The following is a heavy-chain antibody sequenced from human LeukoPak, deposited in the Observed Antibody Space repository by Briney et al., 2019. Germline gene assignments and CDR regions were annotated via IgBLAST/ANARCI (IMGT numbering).Heavy chain of an antibody. D-gene: IGHD5-18*01. CDR1: GFPFSSYS. CDR2: ISSSSGTI. J-gene: IGHJ4*02. CDR3: ARALRAYSYGTFDY. Sequence: PGGSLSLSCAASGFPFSSYSMNWVRQAPGKGLEWGSYISSSSGTIYYADSVKGRFTISRDNAKNSLYLQMNSLRAGDTAVYYCARALRAYSYGTFDYWGQGTLVTVSS. V-gene: IGHV3-48*01.